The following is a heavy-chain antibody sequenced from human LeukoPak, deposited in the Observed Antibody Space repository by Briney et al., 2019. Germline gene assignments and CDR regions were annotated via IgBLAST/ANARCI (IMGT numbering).Heavy chain of an antibody. V-gene: IGHV4-34*01. CDR1: GGSFSGYY. J-gene: IGHJ4*02. D-gene: IGHD5-18*01. Sequence: PSETLSLTCAVYGGSFSGYYWSWIRQPPGKGLEWIGEINHSGSTNYNPSLKSRVTISVDTSKNQFSLKLSSVTAADTAEYYCARGLYSYGYDLRYWGQGTLVTVSS. CDR3: ARGLYSYGYDLRY. CDR2: INHSGST.